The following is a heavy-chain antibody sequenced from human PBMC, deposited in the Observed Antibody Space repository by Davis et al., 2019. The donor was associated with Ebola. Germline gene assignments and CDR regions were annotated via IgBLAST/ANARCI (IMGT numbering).Heavy chain of an antibody. CDR2: IRSSGTT. V-gene: IGHV4-39*01. Sequence: SQTLSLTCPLSTHSTRTNDSFWGWFRNPPGKGLEWIATIRSSGTTYYSPSLKSRLTISIDTSNNRFSLRVSSMTAEDTAVYYCARLPDADYWAQGTLVTVSS. CDR3: ARLPDADY. CDR1: THSTRTNDSF. J-gene: IGHJ4*02.